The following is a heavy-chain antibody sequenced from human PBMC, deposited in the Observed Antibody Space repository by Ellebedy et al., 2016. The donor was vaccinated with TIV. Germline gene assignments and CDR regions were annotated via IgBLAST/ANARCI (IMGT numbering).Heavy chain of an antibody. CDR1: GFTFSGYA. CDR2: INGDGSST. Sequence: PGGSLRLSCAASGFTFSGYAMSWVRQAPGKGLVWVSRINGDGSSTSYADSVKGRFTISRDNSKNTLYLRMDSLRVEDTAIYYCADDPWGVGPAFDIWGQGTMVTVSS. D-gene: IGHD1-26*01. V-gene: IGHV3-23*01. J-gene: IGHJ3*02. CDR3: ADDPWGVGPAFDI.